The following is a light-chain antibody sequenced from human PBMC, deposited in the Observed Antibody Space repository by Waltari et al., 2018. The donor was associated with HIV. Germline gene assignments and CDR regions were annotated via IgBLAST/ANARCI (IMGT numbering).Light chain of an antibody. J-gene: IGLJ2*01. CDR3: SSYTSSSTVA. V-gene: IGLV2-14*01. CDR2: EVS. CDR1: SRDVGGYNY. Sequence: QSALTQPASVSGSPGKSITISCTGTSRDVGGYNYVSWYQQHPGKAPKLMIYEVSNRPSGVSNRFSGSKSGNTASLTISGLQAEDEADYYCSSYTSSSTVAFGGGTKLTVL.